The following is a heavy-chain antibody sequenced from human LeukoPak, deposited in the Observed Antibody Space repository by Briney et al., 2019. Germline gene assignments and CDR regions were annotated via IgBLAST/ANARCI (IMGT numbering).Heavy chain of an antibody. J-gene: IGHJ4*02. CDR3: IRDSSGYYGGFFY. Sequence: PGGSLRLSCAASGFTSSSYWMHWVRQAPGKGLVWVSRINSDGSSTSYADSVKGRFTISRDNAKNMVYLQMNSLRAEDTAVYYCIRDSSGYYGGFFYWGQGTLVTVSS. CDR1: GFTSSSYW. CDR2: INSDGSST. D-gene: IGHD3-22*01. V-gene: IGHV3-74*01.